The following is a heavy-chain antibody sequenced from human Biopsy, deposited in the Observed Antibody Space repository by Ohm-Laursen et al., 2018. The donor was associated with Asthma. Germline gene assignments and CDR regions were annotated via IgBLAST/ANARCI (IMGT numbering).Heavy chain of an antibody. D-gene: IGHD3-9*01. CDR2: VNTGNGDT. J-gene: IGHJ3*01. Sequence: ASVKVSCKASGYNFISFAIHWVRQAPGQRLEWMGWVNTGNGDTKYSQKFQGRVTITRDTSANTAYMELRSLRSEDMATYYCARTCYDFLTGQVKDVFGVWGQGTMVTVSS. CDR1: GYNFISFA. CDR3: ARTCYDFLTGQVKDVFGV. V-gene: IGHV1-3*04.